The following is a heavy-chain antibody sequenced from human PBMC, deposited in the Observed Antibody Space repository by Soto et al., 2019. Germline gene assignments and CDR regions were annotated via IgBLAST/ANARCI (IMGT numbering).Heavy chain of an antibody. CDR1: EDTFRNYA. J-gene: IGHJ2*01. V-gene: IGHV1-69*06. CDR2: IIPIFGTA. Sequence: QVELVQSGAEVKKPGSSVKVSCQASEDTFRNYAISWVRQAPGQGLEWMGGIIPIFGTANYAQKIQGRVTITADTSANTVYFDLSSLRSEDTAVYYCASTKYDSSAYYYWYLGRWGSGTLVAVAS. CDR3: ASTKYDSSAYYYWYLGR. D-gene: IGHD3-22*01.